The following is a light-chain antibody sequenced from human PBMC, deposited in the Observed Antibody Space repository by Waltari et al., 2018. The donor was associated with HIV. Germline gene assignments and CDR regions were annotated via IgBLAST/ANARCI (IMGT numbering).Light chain of an antibody. Sequence: EIVMTQSPATLSVSPGERATLSCRASQSVSSDLAWYQQKPGQAPRLLIYAASTRATGIPARFSGSGSGTEFTLTISSLQYEDFALFYCQQYNNWWTFGQGTKVEIK. CDR2: AAS. CDR3: QQYNNWWT. J-gene: IGKJ1*01. V-gene: IGKV3-15*01. CDR1: QSVSSD.